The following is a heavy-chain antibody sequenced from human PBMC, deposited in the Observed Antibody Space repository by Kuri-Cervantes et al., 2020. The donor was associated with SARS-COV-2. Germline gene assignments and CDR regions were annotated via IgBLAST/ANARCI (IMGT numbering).Heavy chain of an antibody. Sequence: GSLRLSCAIYGGSFSGYYWSWIRQPPGKGLEWIGEINHSGSTNYNPSLKSRVTISVDTSKNQFSLKLSSVTAADTAVYYCARPGGYCSSTSCYFWFDPWGQGTLVTVSS. CDR3: ARPGGYCSSTSCYFWFDP. CDR2: INHSGST. J-gene: IGHJ5*02. CDR1: GGSFSGYY. V-gene: IGHV4-34*01. D-gene: IGHD2-2*01.